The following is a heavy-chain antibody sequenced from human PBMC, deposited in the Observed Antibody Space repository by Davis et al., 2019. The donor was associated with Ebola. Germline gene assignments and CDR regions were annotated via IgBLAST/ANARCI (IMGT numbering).Heavy chain of an antibody. Sequence: MPSETLSLTCTVSGGSISSYYWSWIRQPPGKGLEWIGYIYYSGSTNYNPSLKSRVTISVDTSKNQFSLKLSSVTAADTAMYYCARGLRGRLAKWFDPWGQGTLVIVSS. CDR2: IYYSGST. D-gene: IGHD6-19*01. CDR1: GGSISSYY. J-gene: IGHJ5*02. CDR3: ARGLRGRLAKWFDP. V-gene: IGHV4-59*08.